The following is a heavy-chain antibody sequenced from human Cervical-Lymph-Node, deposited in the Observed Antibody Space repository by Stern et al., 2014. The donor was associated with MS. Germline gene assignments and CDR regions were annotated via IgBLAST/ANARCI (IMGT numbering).Heavy chain of an antibody. CDR1: GFRFSSYP. CDR2: ISFDESNK. D-gene: IGHD6-13*01. J-gene: IGHJ6*02. CDR3: ARERGRIAGGGLDV. V-gene: IGHV3-30*04. Sequence: DQLVESGGGVVQPGTSLRLSCAASGFRFSSYPMHWVRQAPGKGLAWVAVISFDESNKYFAGSVKGRFTFSRDNSKNTLYLQMNSLRGEDTAVYRCARERGRIAGGGLDVWGQGTTVTVSS.